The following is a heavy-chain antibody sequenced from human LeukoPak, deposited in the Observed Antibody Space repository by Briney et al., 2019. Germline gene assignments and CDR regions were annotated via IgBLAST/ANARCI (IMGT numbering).Heavy chain of an antibody. V-gene: IGHV3-53*01. CDR2: IYSGGST. CDR1: GFTVSSNY. Sequence: GGSLRLSCAASGFTVSSNYMSWVRQAPGKGLEWVSVIYSGGSTYYADSVKGRFTISRDNAKNSLYLQMNSLRAEDTALYYCARLGPGGGSYWGLYYFDYWGQGTLVTVSS. J-gene: IGHJ4*02. D-gene: IGHD1-26*01. CDR3: ARLGPGGGSYWGLYYFDY.